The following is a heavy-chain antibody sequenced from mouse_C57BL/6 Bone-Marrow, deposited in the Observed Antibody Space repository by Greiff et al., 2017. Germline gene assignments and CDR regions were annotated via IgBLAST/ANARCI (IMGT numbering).Heavy chain of an antibody. V-gene: IGHV2-6-1*01. Sequence: VKLQESGPGLVAPSPSLSISCTVSGFSLTSYGVHWVRQPPGKGLEWLVVIWSDGSTTYNSAHKSRLGISKDNSNSQVFLKMNSLQTDDTAMYYCARHHCDYWGQGTTLTVSS. CDR1: GFSLTSYG. CDR2: IWSDGST. J-gene: IGHJ2*01. CDR3: ARHHCDY.